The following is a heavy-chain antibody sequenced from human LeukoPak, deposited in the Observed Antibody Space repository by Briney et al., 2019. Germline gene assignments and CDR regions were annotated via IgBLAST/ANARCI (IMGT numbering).Heavy chain of an antibody. Sequence: GGSLSLSCAASGFTFSSYAMSWVRQAPGKGLEWVSAISGSGGSTYYADSVKGRFTISRDNSNNTLYLQMNSLRAEDTAVYYCAKDARSPYCSGGSCYFDYWGQGPLVTVSS. V-gene: IGHV3-23*01. CDR3: AKDARSPYCSGGSCYFDY. CDR2: ISGSGGST. CDR1: GFTFSSYA. J-gene: IGHJ4*02. D-gene: IGHD2-15*01.